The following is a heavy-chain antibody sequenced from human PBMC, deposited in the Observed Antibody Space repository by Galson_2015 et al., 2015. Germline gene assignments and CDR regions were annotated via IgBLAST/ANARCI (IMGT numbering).Heavy chain of an antibody. D-gene: IGHD3-10*01. CDR2: IVVGSGNT. Sequence: SVKVSCKASGFTFTSSAVQWVRQARGKRLEWIGWIVVGSGNTNYAQKFQERVTITRDMSTSTAYMELSSLRSEDTAVYYCAFGSGSHYPDYWGQGTLVTVSS. CDR1: GFTFTSSA. CDR3: AFGSGSHYPDY. J-gene: IGHJ4*02. V-gene: IGHV1-58*01.